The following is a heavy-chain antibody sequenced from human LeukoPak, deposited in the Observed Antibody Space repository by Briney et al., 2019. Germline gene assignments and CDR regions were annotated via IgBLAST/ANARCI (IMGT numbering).Heavy chain of an antibody. D-gene: IGHD1-1*01. CDR3: ARDQPRNWPFDY. J-gene: IGHJ4*02. V-gene: IGHV1-2*04. Sequence: ASVKVSCKASGYTFTGYYMHWVRQAPGQGLEWMGWINPNSGGTNYAQKFQGWVTMTRDTSTSTVYMELSSLRSEDTAVYYCARDQPRNWPFDYWGQGTLVTVSS. CDR2: INPNSGGT. CDR1: GYTFTGYY.